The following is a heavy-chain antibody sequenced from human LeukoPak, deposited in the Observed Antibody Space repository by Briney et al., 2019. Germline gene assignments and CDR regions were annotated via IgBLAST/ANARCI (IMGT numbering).Heavy chain of an antibody. V-gene: IGHV3-53*01. D-gene: IGHD1-26*01. J-gene: IGHJ4*02. CDR3: AGSGSFTPLDY. CDR2: IYSGGST. CDR1: GFTVSSNY. Sequence: GGSLRLSCAASGFTVSSNYMSWVRQAPGKGLEWVSVIYSGGSTYYADSVKGRFTISRDNSKNTLYLQMNSLRAEDTAVHYCAGSGSFTPLDYWGQGTLVTVSS.